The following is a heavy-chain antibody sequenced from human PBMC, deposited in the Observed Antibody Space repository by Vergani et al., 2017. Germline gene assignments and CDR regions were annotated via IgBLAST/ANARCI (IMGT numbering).Heavy chain of an antibody. CDR2: TRNKANSYTT. Sequence: EVQLVESGGGLVQPGGSLRLSCAASGFTFSDHYMDWVRQAPGKGLEWVGRTRNKANSYTTEYAASVKGRFTITRYDSKNSLYLQMNSLKTEDTAVYYCASSLPQRAGRGTKRPDYWGQGTLVTVSS. CDR3: ASSLPQRAGRGTKRPDY. V-gene: IGHV3-72*01. D-gene: IGHD1-1*01. CDR1: GFTFSDHY. J-gene: IGHJ4*02.